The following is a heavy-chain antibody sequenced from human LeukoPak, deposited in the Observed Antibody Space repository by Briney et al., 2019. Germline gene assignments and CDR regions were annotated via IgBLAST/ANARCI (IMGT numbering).Heavy chain of an antibody. V-gene: IGHV3-30-3*01. J-gene: IGHJ3*02. CDR3: ARARRHYYPFASDAFDI. CDR1: GFTFSSYA. CDR2: ISYDGSNK. D-gene: IGHD3-10*01. Sequence: SGGSLRLSCAASGFTFSSYAMHWVRQAPGKGLEWVAVISYDGSNKYYADSVKGRFTISRDNSKNTLYLQMNSLRAEDTAVYYCARARRHYYPFASDAFDIWGQGTMVTVSS.